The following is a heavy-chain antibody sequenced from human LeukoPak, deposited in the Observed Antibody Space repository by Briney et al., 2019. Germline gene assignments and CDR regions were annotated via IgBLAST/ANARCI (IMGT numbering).Heavy chain of an antibody. CDR1: GGFINSYY. Sequence: PSETLSLTCTVSGGFINSYYWSWTRQPPGKGLEWIGYIYYRGTTNYSPSLESRVTISVDTSKTQFSLKLRFVTAADTAVYYCARAPTNYGSGSYYGMDVWGQGTTVTVSS. J-gene: IGHJ6*02. D-gene: IGHD3-10*01. CDR3: ARAPTNYGSGSYYGMDV. V-gene: IGHV4-59*01. CDR2: IYYRGTT.